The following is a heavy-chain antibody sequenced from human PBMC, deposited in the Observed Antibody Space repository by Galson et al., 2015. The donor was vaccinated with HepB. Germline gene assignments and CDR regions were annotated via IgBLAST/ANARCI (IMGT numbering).Heavy chain of an antibody. D-gene: IGHD6-13*01. V-gene: IGHV3-73*01. Sequence: SLRLPCAASGFTFSGSAIHWVRQTSGKGLEWVGRIRSKASNDATAYAASLKGRFTISRDDSKNTAYLHMKSLKTEDTAVYYCTRLGDLSGYSSSWGQRTLVTVSS. J-gene: IGHJ4*02. CDR2: IRSKASNDAT. CDR3: TRLGDLSGYSSS. CDR1: GFTFSGSA.